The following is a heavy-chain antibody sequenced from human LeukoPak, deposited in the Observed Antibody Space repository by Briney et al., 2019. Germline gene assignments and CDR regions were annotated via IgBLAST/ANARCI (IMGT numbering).Heavy chain of an antibody. CDR2: INPNSSGT. V-gene: IGHV1-2*02. CDR3: ARARYNYGSNWFDP. CDR1: GYTFTGYY. Sequence: GASVKVSCKASGYTFTGYYMHWVRQAPGQGLEWMGWINPNSSGTNYAQKFQGRVTMTRDTSISTGYMELSRLRSDDTAVYYCARARYNYGSNWFDPWGQGTLVTVSS. D-gene: IGHD5-18*01. J-gene: IGHJ5*02.